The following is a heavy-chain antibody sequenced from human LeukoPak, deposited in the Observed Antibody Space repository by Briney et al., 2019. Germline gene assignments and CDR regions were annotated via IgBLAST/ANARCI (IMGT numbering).Heavy chain of an antibody. Sequence: GGSLRLSCAASGFTFSSYWMSWVRQAPGKGLEWVANIKQDGSEKYYVDSVKGRFTISRDNAKNSLYLQMNSLRAEDTAVYYCARGRDGYNPEYYFDYWGQGTLVTVSS. CDR3: ARGRDGYNPEYYFDY. J-gene: IGHJ4*02. CDR2: IKQDGSEK. D-gene: IGHD5-24*01. V-gene: IGHV3-7*01. CDR1: GFTFSSYW.